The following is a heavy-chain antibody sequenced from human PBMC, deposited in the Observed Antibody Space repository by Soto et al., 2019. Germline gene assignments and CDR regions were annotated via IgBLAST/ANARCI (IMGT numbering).Heavy chain of an antibody. V-gene: IGHV3-30*03. CDR2: ISSDGSQT. CDR3: ARQVSGTGY. J-gene: IGHJ4*02. CDR1: GFMFNTYG. Sequence: ESGGGVVQPGRSLRLSCAAAGFMFNTYGMNWVRQAPGKGPEWVATISSDGSQTHYADSVKGRFTISRDNSRSTLYLQMNSLILEDTAVYYCARQVSGTGYWGQGTLVTVSS. D-gene: IGHD1-26*01.